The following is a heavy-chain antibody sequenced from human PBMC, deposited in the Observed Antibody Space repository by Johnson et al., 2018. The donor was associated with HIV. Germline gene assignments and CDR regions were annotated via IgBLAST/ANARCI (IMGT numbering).Heavy chain of an antibody. J-gene: IGHJ3*02. CDR3: ARAHDAFDM. Sequence: QELLVESGGGVVQPGRSLRLSCAASGSTFSSYAMPWVRQAPGKGLEWVAVISYDGSNKYYADSVKGRFTISRDNSKNTLYLQMNSLRAEDTAVYYCARAHDAFDMWGQGTMVIVSS. V-gene: IGHV3-30*04. CDR1: GSTFSSYA. CDR2: ISYDGSNK.